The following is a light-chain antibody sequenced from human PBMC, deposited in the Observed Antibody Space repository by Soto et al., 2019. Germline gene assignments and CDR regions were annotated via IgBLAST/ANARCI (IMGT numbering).Light chain of an antibody. CDR1: SSDVGGYNY. CDR3: SSFAGNNNLV. Sequence: QSALTQPPSASGSHGQSVTISCTGTSSDVGGYNYVPWYPQHPVKAPKLRSXXXXKXXXXXXXXXXXXQSGNTASLTVSGXXAXDXXXXYCSSFAGNNNLVFGGGTKVTVL. CDR2: XXX. J-gene: IGLJ2*01. V-gene: IGLV2-8*01.